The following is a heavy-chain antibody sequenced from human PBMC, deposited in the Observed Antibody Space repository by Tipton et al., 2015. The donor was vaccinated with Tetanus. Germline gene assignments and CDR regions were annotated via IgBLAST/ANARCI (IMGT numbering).Heavy chain of an antibody. D-gene: IGHD2/OR15-2a*01. CDR2: IYQTDST. CDR3: ARVSRRNFYFDY. V-gene: IGHV4-30-2*01. Sequence: TLSLTCNVSGALITTGGYSWGWIRQPPGQGLEWLGYIYQTDSTYYNPSVRSRLTLSLRRSKNQVSLNLTSVTVADSAVYFCARVSRRNFYFDYWGPGAQVTVSS. CDR1: GALITTGGYS. J-gene: IGHJ4*02.